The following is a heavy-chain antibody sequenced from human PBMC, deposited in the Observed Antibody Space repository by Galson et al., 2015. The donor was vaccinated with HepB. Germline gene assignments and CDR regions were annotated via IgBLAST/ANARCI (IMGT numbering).Heavy chain of an antibody. V-gene: IGHV3-48*01. CDR3: ARARIAVAGTPPILFDY. Sequence: SLRLSCAASGFTFSSYSMNWVRQAPGKGLEWVSYISSSSSTIYYADSVKGRFTISRDNAKNSLYLQMNSLRAEDTAVYYCARARIAVAGTPPILFDYWGQGTLVTVSS. J-gene: IGHJ4*02. CDR1: GFTFSSYS. D-gene: IGHD6-19*01. CDR2: ISSSSSTI.